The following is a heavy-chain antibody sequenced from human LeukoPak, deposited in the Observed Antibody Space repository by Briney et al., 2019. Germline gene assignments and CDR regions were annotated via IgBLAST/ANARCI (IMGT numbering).Heavy chain of an antibody. CDR3: SKGGNNLPLEY. CDR2: VSGGGGSTT. V-gene: IGHV3-23*01. Sequence: GGSLRLSCAASGFTFSSYAMTWVRQAPGKGLEWVSAVSGGGGSTTIYADSVKGRFTTSRDNSKNTLYLQMNSLRADDTAVYYCSKGGNNLPLEYWGQGTLVTVSS. CDR1: GFTFSSYA. J-gene: IGHJ4*02. D-gene: IGHD1/OR15-1a*01.